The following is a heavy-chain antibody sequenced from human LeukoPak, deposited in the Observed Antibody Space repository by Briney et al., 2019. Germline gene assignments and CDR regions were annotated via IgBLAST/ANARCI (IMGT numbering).Heavy chain of an antibody. D-gene: IGHD3-10*01. CDR1: GGTFSSYA. CDR3: ARGHMVRGPHENWFDP. J-gene: IGHJ5*02. Sequence: GASVKVSCKASGGTFSSYAISWVRQAPGQGLEWMGGIIPIFGTANYAQKFQGRVTITADESTSTAYMELSSLRSEDTAVYYCARGHMVRGPHENWFDPWGQGTLVTVSS. CDR2: IIPIFGTA. V-gene: IGHV1-69*13.